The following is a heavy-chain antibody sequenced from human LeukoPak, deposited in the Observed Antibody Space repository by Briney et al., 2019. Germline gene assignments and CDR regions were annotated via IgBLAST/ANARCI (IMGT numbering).Heavy chain of an antibody. V-gene: IGHV1-2*02. D-gene: IGHD2-2*02. Sequence: ASVKVSCKASGYTFTGYYMHWVRQAPGQGLEWMGWINPNSGGTNYAQKFQGRVTMTRDTSISTAYMELSRLRPDDTAVYYCARGGGRYCSSTSCYTLVYWGQGTLVTVSS. CDR2: INPNSGGT. CDR1: GYTFTGYY. J-gene: IGHJ4*02. CDR3: ARGGGRYCSSTSCYTLVY.